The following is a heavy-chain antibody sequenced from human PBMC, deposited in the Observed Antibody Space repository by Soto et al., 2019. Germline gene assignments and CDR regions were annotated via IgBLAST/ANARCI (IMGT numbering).Heavy chain of an antibody. D-gene: IGHD2-15*01. V-gene: IGHV4-59*01. Sequence: PWETLSLTCTVSGGSISSYCWSWIRQPPGKGLEWIGYIYYSGSTNYNPSLKSRVTISVDTSKNQFSLKLSSVTAADTAVYYCARGVAGYYYGMDVWGQGTTVTVSS. CDR1: GGSISSYC. J-gene: IGHJ6*02. CDR2: IYYSGST. CDR3: ARGVAGYYYGMDV.